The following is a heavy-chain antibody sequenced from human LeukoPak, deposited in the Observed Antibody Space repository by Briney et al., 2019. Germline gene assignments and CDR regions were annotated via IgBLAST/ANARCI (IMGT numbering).Heavy chain of an antibody. Sequence: PGGSLRLSCAASGFTFSSYALHCVRQAPGKGLEWVAVISYDGSNKYYADSVKGRFTISRDNSKNTLYLQMNSLRAEDTAGSVTAAENSPTYCGWYPVAYYFDYWGQGTLVTVSS. D-gene: IGHD6-19*01. CDR2: ISYDGSNK. V-gene: IGHV3-30-3*01. CDR3: AAENSPTYCGWYPVAYYFDY. CDR1: GFTFSSYA. J-gene: IGHJ4*02.